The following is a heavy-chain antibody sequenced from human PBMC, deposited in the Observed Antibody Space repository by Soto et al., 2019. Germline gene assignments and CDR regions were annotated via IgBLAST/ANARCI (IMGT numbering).Heavy chain of an antibody. D-gene: IGHD1-7*01. V-gene: IGHV3-9*01. J-gene: IGHJ4*02. CDR1: GFTFDDYA. Sequence: DVQPVESGGGLVQPGRSLRLSCAASGFTFDDYAMHWVRQAPGKGLEWVSGISWNSGSIGYADSVKGRFTISRDNAKNSLYLQMNSLRAEDTALYYCAKGRTGTTDEPYFDYWGQGTLVTVSS. CDR3: AKGRTGTTDEPYFDY. CDR2: ISWNSGSI.